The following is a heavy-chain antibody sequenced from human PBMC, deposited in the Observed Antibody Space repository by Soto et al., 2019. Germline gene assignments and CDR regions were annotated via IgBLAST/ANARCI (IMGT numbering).Heavy chain of an antibody. J-gene: IGHJ5*02. CDR1: GFTFSSYG. V-gene: IGHV3-30*18. Sequence: PGGSLRLSCAASGFTFSSYGMHWVRQAPGKGLEWVAVISYDGSNKYYADSVKGRFTISRDNSKNTLYLQMNSLRAEDTAVYYCAKDLYYDFWSGLDPWGQGTRVTVAS. D-gene: IGHD3-3*01. CDR3: AKDLYYDFWSGLDP. CDR2: ISYDGSNK.